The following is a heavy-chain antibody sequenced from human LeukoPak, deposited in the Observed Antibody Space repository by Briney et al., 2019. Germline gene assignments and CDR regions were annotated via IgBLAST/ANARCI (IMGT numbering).Heavy chain of an antibody. Sequence: GGSLRLSCAASGFTFSNYAMNWVRQAPGKGLEWVSVIYSGGSTYYADSVKGRFTISRHNSKNTLYLQMNSLRAEDTAVYYCARGIRDYFDYWGQGTLVTVSS. V-gene: IGHV3-53*04. CDR2: IYSGGST. CDR1: GFTFSNYA. CDR3: ARGIRDYFDY. D-gene: IGHD5-18*01. J-gene: IGHJ4*02.